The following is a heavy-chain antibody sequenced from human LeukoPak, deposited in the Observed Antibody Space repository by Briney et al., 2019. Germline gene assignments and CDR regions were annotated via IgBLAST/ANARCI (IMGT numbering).Heavy chain of an antibody. J-gene: IGHJ4*02. Sequence: SETLTLTCTVSGGSISSSSYYWGWIRQPPGKGLEWIGSIYYSGSAYYNLSLKCRVTISVDTYKNQFSLKLSSVTAADTAVYYCASGISYYYDSSGYYPFDYWGQGTLVTVSS. V-gene: IGHV4-39*01. CDR3: ASGISYYYDSSGYYPFDY. CDR2: IYYSGSA. D-gene: IGHD3-22*01. CDR1: GGSISSSSYY.